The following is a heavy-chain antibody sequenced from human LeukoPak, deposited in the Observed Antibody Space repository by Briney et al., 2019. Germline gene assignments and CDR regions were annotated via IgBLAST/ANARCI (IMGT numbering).Heavy chain of an antibody. Sequence: SETLSLTCTVSGGSISSYYWSWIRQPPGKGLEWIGYIYYSGSTNYNPSLKSRVTISVDTSKNQFSLKLSSVTAADTAVYYCARIGSGDFWSGYYFDYWGQGTLVTVSS. J-gene: IGHJ4*02. V-gene: IGHV4-59*01. CDR3: ARIGSGDFWSGYYFDY. D-gene: IGHD3-3*01. CDR1: GGSISSYY. CDR2: IYYSGST.